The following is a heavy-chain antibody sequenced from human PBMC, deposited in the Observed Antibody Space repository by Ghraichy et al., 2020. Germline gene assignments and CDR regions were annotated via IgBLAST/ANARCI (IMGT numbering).Heavy chain of an antibody. CDR1: GFSFSSYG. CDR2: IWYDGSNE. Sequence: GGSLRLSCAASGFSFSSYGMHWVRQAPGKGLEWVAVIWYDGSNENYADSVKGRFTISRDNSKNTLHLQMNSLRAEDTAFYYCARNKISHDVSDIWGQGTMVTVSP. V-gene: IGHV3-33*01. J-gene: IGHJ3*02. CDR3: ARNKISHDVSDI. D-gene: IGHD2/OR15-2a*01.